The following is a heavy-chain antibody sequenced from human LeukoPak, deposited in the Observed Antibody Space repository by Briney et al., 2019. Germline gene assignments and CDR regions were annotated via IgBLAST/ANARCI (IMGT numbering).Heavy chain of an antibody. D-gene: IGHD3-22*01. CDR2: ISGSGGST. V-gene: IGHV3-23*01. CDR3: AKDRNFYDSSGLAFDI. Sequence: GGSLRLSCAASGFTFSRHAMSWVRQAPGKGLEWVSAISGSGGSTYYADSVKGRFTISRDNSKNTLSLQMNSLRAEDTAVYYCAKDRNFYDSSGLAFDIWGQGTMVTVSS. J-gene: IGHJ3*02. CDR1: GFTFSRHA.